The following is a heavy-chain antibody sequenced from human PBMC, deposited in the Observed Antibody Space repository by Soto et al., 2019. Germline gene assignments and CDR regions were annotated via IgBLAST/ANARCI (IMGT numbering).Heavy chain of an antibody. CDR1: GDSVSSNSAA. CDR2: TYYRSKWYN. J-gene: IGHJ6*02. V-gene: IGHV6-1*01. CDR3: SIAICQPSCGMDV. Sequence: SQTLSLTCAISGDSVSSNSAAWNSIRQSPSRGLEWLGRTYYRSKWYNDYAVSVKSRITINPDTSKNQFSLQLNSVTPEDTAVYYCSIAICQPSCGMDVWDQGTTVTGS.